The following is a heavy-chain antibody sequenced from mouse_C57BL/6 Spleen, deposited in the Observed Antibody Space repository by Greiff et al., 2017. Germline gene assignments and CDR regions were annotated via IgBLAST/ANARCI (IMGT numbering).Heavy chain of an antibody. V-gene: IGHV1-81*01. D-gene: IGHD2-1*01. CDR1: GYTFTSYG. CDR2: IYPRSGNT. J-gene: IGHJ2*01. CDR3: ATYGNYPYYFDY. Sequence: QVQLKQSGAELARPGASVKLSCKASGYTFTSYGISWVKQRTGQGLEWIGEIYPRSGNTYYNEKFKGKATLTADKSSSTAYMELRSLTSEDSAVYFCATYGNYPYYFDYWGQGTTLTVSS.